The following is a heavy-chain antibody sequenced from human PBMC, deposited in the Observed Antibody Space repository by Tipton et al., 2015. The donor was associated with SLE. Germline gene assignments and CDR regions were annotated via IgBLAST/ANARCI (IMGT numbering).Heavy chain of an antibody. CDR1: GFTFSDSY. D-gene: IGHD2-2*01. J-gene: IGHJ6*03. V-gene: IGHV3-11*01. Sequence: SLRLSCVGSGFTFSDSYMCWIRQAPGKGLEWISYITTSGHTIYYADSVQGRFTISRDNAKNSLFLQMDNLRVEDTALYYCAKDVTAGYCSSTSCPLSYYYMDVWGKGTTVTVSS. CDR2: ITTSGHTI. CDR3: AKDVTAGYCSSTSCPLSYYYMDV.